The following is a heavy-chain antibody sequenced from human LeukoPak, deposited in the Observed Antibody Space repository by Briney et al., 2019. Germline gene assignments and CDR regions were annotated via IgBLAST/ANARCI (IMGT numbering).Heavy chain of an antibody. Sequence: NPSETLSLTCTVSGGSISGYYWSWIRQPPGKGLEWIGYIYYSGSTNYNPSLKSRVTISVDTSKNQFSLNLSSVTAADTAMYYCARGGSEGVAAAGTYFDYWGQGTLVTVSS. CDR2: IYYSGST. V-gene: IGHV4-59*01. CDR3: ARGGSEGVAAAGTYFDY. CDR1: GGSISGYY. D-gene: IGHD6-13*01. J-gene: IGHJ4*02.